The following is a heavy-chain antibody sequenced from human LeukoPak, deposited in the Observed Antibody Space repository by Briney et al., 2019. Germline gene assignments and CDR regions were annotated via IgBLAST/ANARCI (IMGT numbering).Heavy chain of an antibody. CDR2: INPNSGGT. D-gene: IGHD6-25*01. V-gene: IGHV1-2*02. CDR1: GYTFTSYG. CDR3: ARDRLPRKAAAPSWFDP. Sequence: AASVKVSCKASGYTFTSYGISWVRQAPGQGLEWMGWINPNSGGTNYAQKFQGRVTMTRDTSISTAYMELSRLRSDDTAVYYCARDRLPRKAAAPSWFDPWGQGTLVTVSS. J-gene: IGHJ5*02.